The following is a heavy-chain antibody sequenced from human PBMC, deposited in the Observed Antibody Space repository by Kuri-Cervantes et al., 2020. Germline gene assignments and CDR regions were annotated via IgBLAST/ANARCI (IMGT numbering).Heavy chain of an antibody. CDR3: ARGGYFSSGWPYYYYYYMDV. J-gene: IGHJ6*03. CDR2: MNPNSGNT. Sequence: ASVKVSCKASGYTFTSYDINWVRQATGQGLEWMGWMNPNSGNTGYAQKFQGRVTMTRNTSISTAYMELSSLRSEDTAGYYCARGGYFSSGWPYYYYYYMDVWGKGTTVTVSS. V-gene: IGHV1-8*01. CDR1: GYTFTSYD. D-gene: IGHD6-19*01.